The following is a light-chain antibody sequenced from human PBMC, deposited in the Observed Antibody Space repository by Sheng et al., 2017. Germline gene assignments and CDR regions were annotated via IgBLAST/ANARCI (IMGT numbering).Light chain of an antibody. CDR3: QQSYSTPWT. CDR1: QSISTY. Sequence: DIQMTQSPSSLSASVGDRVTITCRASQSISTYLNWYQQKPGEAPRLLISSASTLQSGVPSRFSGGGSGTDFTLTFSSLQPEDFATYYCQQSYSTPWTFGQGTKVEIK. J-gene: IGKJ1*01. CDR2: SAS. V-gene: IGKV1-39*01.